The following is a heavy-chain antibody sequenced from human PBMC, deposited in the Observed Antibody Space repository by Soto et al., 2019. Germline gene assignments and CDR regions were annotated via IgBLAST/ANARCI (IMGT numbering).Heavy chain of an antibody. CDR1: GGSISSYY. J-gene: IGHJ4*02. V-gene: IGHV4-59*01. Sequence: SETLSLTCTVSGGSISSYYWSWIRQPPGKGLEWIGYIYYSGSTNYNPSLKSRVTISVDTSKNQFSLKLSSVTAADTAVYYCARDLAGVGFDYWGQGTLVTVPQ. D-gene: IGHD3-10*01. CDR3: ARDLAGVGFDY. CDR2: IYYSGST.